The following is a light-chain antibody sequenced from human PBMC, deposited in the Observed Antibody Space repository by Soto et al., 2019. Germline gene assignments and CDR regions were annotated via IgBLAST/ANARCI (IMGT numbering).Light chain of an antibody. CDR3: CSFAGSDTLI. J-gene: IGLJ2*01. Sequence: QSALTQPRSVSGSPGQSVTISCTGTSSDVGAYNSVSWYQQHPGKAPKVMVYDVSKRPSGAPDRFSGSKSDNTAALTISGLQAEDEADYYCCSFAGSDTLIFGGGTKVTVL. V-gene: IGLV2-11*01. CDR1: SSDVGAYNS. CDR2: DVS.